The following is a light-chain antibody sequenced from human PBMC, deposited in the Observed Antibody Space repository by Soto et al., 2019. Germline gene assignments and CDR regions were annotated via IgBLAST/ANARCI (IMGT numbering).Light chain of an antibody. Sequence: IQLTQSPSSLSASVGDRVSIPCRSSQVISNYLAWYQQKPGKAPKLLIYGASSLQSGVPSRFSGSGSGTDFTLTISSLQPEDFGTYYCQQSFSTPRTFGQGTKVDIK. CDR3: QQSFSTPRT. V-gene: IGKV1-39*01. CDR1: QVISNY. CDR2: GAS. J-gene: IGKJ1*01.